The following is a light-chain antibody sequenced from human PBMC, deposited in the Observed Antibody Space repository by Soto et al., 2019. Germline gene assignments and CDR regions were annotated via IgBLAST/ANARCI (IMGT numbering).Light chain of an antibody. CDR1: RSISSW. CDR2: KGS. V-gene: IGKV1-5*03. Sequence: DIQMTQSPSALSASVGDRVTITCRASRSISSWLAWYQQKPGKAPSLLIYKGSILQSGVPSRFSGSGSGTEFTLTISSLQPDHLATYYCQQYDTYGVTFGQGTKLEIK. CDR3: QQYDTYGVT. J-gene: IGKJ2*01.